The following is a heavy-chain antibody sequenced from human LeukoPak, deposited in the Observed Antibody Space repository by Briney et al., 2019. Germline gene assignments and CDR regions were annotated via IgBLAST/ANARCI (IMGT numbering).Heavy chain of an antibody. CDR2: ISYDGSNR. V-gene: IGHV3-30*18. CDR1: GFTFSSYG. Sequence: GGSLRLSCAASGFTFSSYGMHWVRQAPGKGVEWVAVISYDGSNRYYADSVKGRFTISRDNSKNTLYLQMNSLRAEDTAVYYCAKDHGRAFGYWGQGTLVTVSS. CDR3: AKDHGRAFGY. J-gene: IGHJ4*02. D-gene: IGHD1-26*01.